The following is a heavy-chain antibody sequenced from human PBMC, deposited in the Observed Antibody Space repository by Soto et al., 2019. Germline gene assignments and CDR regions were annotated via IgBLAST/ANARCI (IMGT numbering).Heavy chain of an antibody. V-gene: IGHV3-48*01. Sequence: GGSLRLSCAASGFTFSNYNMNWVRQAPGKGLEWVSFITRSSTTMSYADSVKGRFTISRDNAKNSLYLQMNSLRAEDTAVYYCARDLFYYDSSGYYYNNYYYGMDVWGQGTTVTV. CDR3: ARDLFYYDSSGYYYNNYYYGMDV. J-gene: IGHJ6*02. D-gene: IGHD3-22*01. CDR2: ITRSSTTM. CDR1: GFTFSNYN.